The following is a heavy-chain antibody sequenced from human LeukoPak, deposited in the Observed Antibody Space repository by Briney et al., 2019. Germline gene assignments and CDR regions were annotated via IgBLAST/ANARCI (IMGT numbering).Heavy chain of an antibody. J-gene: IGHJ1*01. CDR3: ARDSSTSLGLFQH. CDR2: VYYSGTT. V-gene: IGHV4-30-4*01. Sequence: SETLSLTCTVSGGSISSGDYYWNWIRQPPGKGLEWIGYVYYSGTTYYNPSLKSRVSISLDTSKNQFSLKLSSVTAADTAVYYCARDSSTSLGLFQHWGQGTRVTVSS. CDR1: GGSISSGDYY. D-gene: IGHD6-13*01.